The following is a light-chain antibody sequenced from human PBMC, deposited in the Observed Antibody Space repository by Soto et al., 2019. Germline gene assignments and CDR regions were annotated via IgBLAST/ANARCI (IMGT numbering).Light chain of an antibody. J-gene: IGLJ2*01. CDR3: SSYTSSTTVV. CDR1: SSDVGGSNS. Sequence: QSALTQPVSVSGSPGQSITISCTGTSSDVGGSNSVSWYQQHPGKAPKLMIYDVTNRPSWVSTRFSGSKSGNTASLTISGLQAEDAADYYCSSYTSSTTVVFGGGTKLTVL. CDR2: DVT. V-gene: IGLV2-14*03.